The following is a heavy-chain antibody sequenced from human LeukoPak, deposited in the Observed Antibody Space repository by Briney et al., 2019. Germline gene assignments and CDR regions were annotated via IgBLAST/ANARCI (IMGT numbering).Heavy chain of an antibody. CDR3: VRGGGSIRHSYYYYVDV. J-gene: IGHJ6*03. V-gene: IGHV3-20*04. Sequence: GGSLRLSCAASGFTFDDYGMSWVRQAPGKGLEWVSGINWNGGSTGYADSVKGRFTISRDNAKNSLYLQMNSLRAEDTALYYCVRGGGSIRHSYYYYVDVWGKGTSVTVSS. CDR1: GFTFDDYG. CDR2: INWNGGST. D-gene: IGHD2-15*01.